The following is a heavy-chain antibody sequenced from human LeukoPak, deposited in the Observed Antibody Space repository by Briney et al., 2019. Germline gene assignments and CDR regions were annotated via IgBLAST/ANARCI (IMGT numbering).Heavy chain of an antibody. CDR2: IRSKANSYAT. V-gene: IGHV3-73*01. J-gene: IGHJ4*02. D-gene: IGHD3-22*01. Sequence: GRSLRLSCAASGFTFSGSAMHWVRQASGKGLEWVGRIRSKANSYATAYAASVKGRFTISRDDSKNTAYLQMNSLKTEDTAVYYCTRRDYYDSSGIGDYWGQGTLVTVSS. CDR3: TRRDYYDSSGIGDY. CDR1: GFTFSGSA.